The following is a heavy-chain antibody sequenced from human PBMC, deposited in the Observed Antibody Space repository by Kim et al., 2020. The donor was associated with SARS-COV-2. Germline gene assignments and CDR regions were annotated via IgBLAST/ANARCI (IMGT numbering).Heavy chain of an antibody. CDR2: ISYDGSNK. V-gene: IGHV3-30*18. CDR1: GFTFSSYG. J-gene: IGHJ6*02. CDR3: AKEEISDSSSWFGEGYYYGMDV. D-gene: IGHD6-13*01. Sequence: GGSLRLSCAASGFTFSSYGMHWVRQAPGKGLEWVAVISYDGSNKYYADSVKGRFTISRDNSKNTLYLQMNSLRAGDTAVYYCAKEEISDSSSWFGEGYYYGMDVWGQGTTVTVSS.